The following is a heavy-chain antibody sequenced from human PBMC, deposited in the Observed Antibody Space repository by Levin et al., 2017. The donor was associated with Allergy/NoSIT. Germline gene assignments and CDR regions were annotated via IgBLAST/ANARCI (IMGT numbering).Heavy chain of an antibody. D-gene: IGHD4-17*01. CDR2: ITSDGSTK. V-gene: IGHV3-30*18. CDR3: AKGGDFDY. CDR1: GFTFSSFG. J-gene: IGHJ4*02. Sequence: GESLKISCVASGFTFSSFGIYWVRQAPGKGLEWVALITSDGSTKYYTDSVKGRFTISRDNSKNTLYLQMNSLRTEDTAVYYCAKGGDFDYWGQGTLVTVSS.